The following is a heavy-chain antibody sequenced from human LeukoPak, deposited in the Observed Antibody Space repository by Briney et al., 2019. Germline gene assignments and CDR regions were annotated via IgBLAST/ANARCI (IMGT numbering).Heavy chain of an antibody. D-gene: IGHD3-22*01. CDR2: IYYSGST. Sequence: SDTLSLTCTLSGRSISSVDYYCRWIRQHPGKGLEWIGYIYYSGSTYYNRSLMSRPSIAVETSKNQSSLTLSSGTAADTAVYYCARKHSSGYYSRDWFDPWGQGTLATASS. CDR3: ARKHSSGYYSRDWFDP. J-gene: IGHJ5*02. V-gene: IGHV4-31*03. CDR1: GRSISSVDYY.